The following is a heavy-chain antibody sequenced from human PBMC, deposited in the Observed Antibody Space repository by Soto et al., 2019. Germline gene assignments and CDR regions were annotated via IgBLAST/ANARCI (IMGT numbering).Heavy chain of an antibody. V-gene: IGHV1-3*01. J-gene: IGHJ4*02. CDR2: INAGNGNT. D-gene: IGHD6-19*01. CDR1: GYTFTSYA. CDR3: ARGRIAVAGEIY. Sequence: QVQLVQSGAEVKKPGASVKVSCKASGYTFTSYAMHWVRQAPGQRLEWMGWINAGNGNTKYSQKFQGRVTITRDTSASTAYMELSSLRSEDTAVYYCARGRIAVAGEIYWGQGTLVTVSS.